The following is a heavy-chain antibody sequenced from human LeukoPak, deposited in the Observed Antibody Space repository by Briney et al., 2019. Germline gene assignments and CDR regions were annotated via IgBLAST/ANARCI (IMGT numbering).Heavy chain of an antibody. CDR3: ARAGYDILTGYSSSVY. J-gene: IGHJ4*02. V-gene: IGHV3-21*01. CDR1: GFTFSSYS. D-gene: IGHD3-9*01. CDR2: ISSSSSYI. Sequence: GGSLRLSCAASGFTFSSYSMNWVRQAPGKGLEWVSSISSSSSYIYYADSVKGRFTISRDNAKNSLYLQMNSLRAEDTAVYYCARAGYDILTGYSSSVYWGQGTLVTVSS.